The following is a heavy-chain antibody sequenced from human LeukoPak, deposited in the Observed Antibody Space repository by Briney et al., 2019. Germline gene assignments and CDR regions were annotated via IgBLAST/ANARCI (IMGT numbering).Heavy chain of an antibody. CDR2: IYPADSDT. V-gene: IGHV5-51*01. J-gene: IGHJ4*02. CDR3: VRGRSYHEY. Sequence: GESLKISCKASGYTFTDSWIGWVRQMPGKGLEWMGVIYPADSDTTYSPSFRGQVTISADKSRSTAYLQWSSLRASDTAVYYCVRGRSYHEYWGQGTLVTVSS. CDR1: GYTFTDSW. D-gene: IGHD3-16*02.